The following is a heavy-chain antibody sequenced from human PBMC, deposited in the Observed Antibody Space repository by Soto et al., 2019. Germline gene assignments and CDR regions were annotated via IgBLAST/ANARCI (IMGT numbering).Heavy chain of an antibody. CDR3: GREPYGDSVRRFDY. J-gene: IGHJ4*02. Sequence: GGSLRLSCAASGFTFSDYAMSWVRQAPGKGLEWVSAISGSGGSAYYADSVTGRFTISRDNSKNTVYLQMNSLRVEDTALYYCGREPYGDSVRRFDYWGLGTLVTVSS. D-gene: IGHD4-17*01. CDR1: GFTFSDYA. CDR2: ISGSGGSA. V-gene: IGHV3-23*01.